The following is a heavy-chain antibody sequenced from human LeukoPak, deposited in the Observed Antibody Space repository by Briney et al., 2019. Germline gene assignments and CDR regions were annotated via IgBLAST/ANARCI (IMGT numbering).Heavy chain of an antibody. J-gene: IGHJ4*02. Sequence: PSETLPLTCAVYGGSLSGYYWSWIRQPPGKGLEWIGETNHSGSTNYNPSLKSRVTISVDTSKNQFSLKLSSVTAADTAVYYCARGYCSGGSCYEQGNDYWGQGTLVTVSS. D-gene: IGHD2-15*01. CDR1: GGSLSGYY. CDR3: ARGYCSGGSCYEQGNDY. CDR2: TNHSGST. V-gene: IGHV4-34*01.